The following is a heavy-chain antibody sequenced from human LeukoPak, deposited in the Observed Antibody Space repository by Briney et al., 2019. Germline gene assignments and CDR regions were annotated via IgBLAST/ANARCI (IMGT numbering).Heavy chain of an antibody. CDR1: GGSISSSSYY. V-gene: IGHV4-39*01. J-gene: IGHJ4*02. CDR2: IYYSGST. Sequence: SETLSLTCTVSGGSISSSSYYWGWIRQPPGKGLEWIGSIYYSGSTYYNPSLKSRVTISVDTSKNQFSLKLSSVTAADTAVYYCARLGSSGYFDYWGQGTLVTASS. CDR3: ARLGSSGYFDY. D-gene: IGHD3-22*01.